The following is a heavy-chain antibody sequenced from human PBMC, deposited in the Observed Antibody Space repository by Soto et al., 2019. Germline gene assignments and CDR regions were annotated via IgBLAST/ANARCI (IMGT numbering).Heavy chain of an antibody. J-gene: IGHJ4*02. CDR1: GFTFSSYS. Sequence: GGSLRLSCAASGFTFSSYSMNWVRQAPGKGLEWISYISTTTSTIYYADSVKGRFTISRDNAKNSLYLQMNSLRAEDTAVYYCASPLSSGSWSYWGQGTLVTVSS. CDR2: ISTTTSTI. CDR3: ASPLSSGSWSY. V-gene: IGHV3-48*01. D-gene: IGHD3-10*01.